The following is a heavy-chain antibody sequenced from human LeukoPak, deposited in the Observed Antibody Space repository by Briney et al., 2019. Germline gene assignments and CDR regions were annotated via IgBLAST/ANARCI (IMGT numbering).Heavy chain of an antibody. J-gene: IGHJ4*02. CDR3: ARAGSDIAVAVPFDY. V-gene: IGHV4-59*01. CDR2: IYYSGST. CDR1: GGSISSYY. D-gene: IGHD6-19*01. Sequence: PSETLSLTCTVSGGSISSYYWSWIRQPPGKGLEWIGYIYYSGSTNYNPSLKSRVTISVDTSKNQSSLKLSSVTAADTAVYYCARAGSDIAVAVPFDYWGQGTLVTVSS.